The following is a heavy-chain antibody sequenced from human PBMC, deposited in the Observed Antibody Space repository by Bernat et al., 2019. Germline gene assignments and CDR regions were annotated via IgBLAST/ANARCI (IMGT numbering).Heavy chain of an antibody. CDR2: IIPIFGTA. Sequence: QVQLVQSGAEVKKPGSSVKVSCKASGGTFSSYAISWVRQAPGQGLEWMGGIIPIFGTANYAQKFQGRVTITADESTSTAYMELSSLSSEDTAVYYCARDSSNYDYIWGSYRADAFDIWGQGTMVTVSS. V-gene: IGHV1-69*01. J-gene: IGHJ3*02. D-gene: IGHD3-16*02. CDR3: ARDSSNYDYIWGSYRADAFDI. CDR1: GGTFSSYA.